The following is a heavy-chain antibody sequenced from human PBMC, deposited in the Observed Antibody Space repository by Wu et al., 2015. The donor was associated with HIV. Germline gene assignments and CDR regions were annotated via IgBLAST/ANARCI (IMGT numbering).Heavy chain of an antibody. Sequence: QVQLVQSGAEVKKPGSSVKVSCKASGGTFSSYAITWVRQVTGLGLEWMGWVNPATGETHYAQSFQGRLILTGNTSIDTAYMKLNSLTSDDTGVYYCARVGTVSSWLVRGNYYYFYMDVWGEGTTVTVS. CDR3: ARVGTVSSWLVRGNYYYFYMDV. D-gene: IGHD6-19*01. J-gene: IGHJ6*03. V-gene: IGHV1-8*02. CDR2: VNPATGET. CDR1: GGTFSSYA.